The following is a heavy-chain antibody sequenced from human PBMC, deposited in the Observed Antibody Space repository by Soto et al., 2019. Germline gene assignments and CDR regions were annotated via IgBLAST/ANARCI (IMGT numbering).Heavy chain of an antibody. CDR2: ISAYNGNT. CDR1: GYTFTSYG. CDR3: ARDGTYYYDSSHKAHDAFDI. J-gene: IGHJ3*02. Sequence: GASVKVSCKASGYTFTSYGISWVRQAPGQGLEWMGWISAYNGNTNYAQKLQGRVTMTTDTSTSTAYMELRSLRSDDTAVYYCARDGTYYYDSSHKAHDAFDIWGQGTMVTVS. D-gene: IGHD3-22*01. V-gene: IGHV1-18*04.